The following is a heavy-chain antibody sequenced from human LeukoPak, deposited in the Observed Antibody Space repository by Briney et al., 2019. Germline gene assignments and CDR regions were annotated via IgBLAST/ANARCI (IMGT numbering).Heavy chain of an antibody. CDR2: ISGSGGST. J-gene: IGHJ6*02. Sequence: GGSLRLAWAASGFTFSSYAMSWVRQAPGKWLEWVSAISGSGGSTYYADSVKGRFTISRDNSKNTLCLQMNSLRAEDTAVYYCAKGPYSSSPWDVWGQGTTVTVSS. CDR1: GFTFSSYA. D-gene: IGHD6-13*01. CDR3: AKGPYSSSPWDV. V-gene: IGHV3-23*01.